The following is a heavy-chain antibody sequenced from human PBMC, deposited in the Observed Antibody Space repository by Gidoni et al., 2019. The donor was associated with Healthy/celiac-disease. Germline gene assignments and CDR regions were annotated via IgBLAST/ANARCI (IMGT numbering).Heavy chain of an antibody. CDR3: AAVGVTIFGVAEANHDAFDI. V-gene: IGHV5-10-1*03. CDR2: IDPSDSYT. CDR1: GYSFTSYW. D-gene: IGHD3-3*01. J-gene: IGHJ3*02. Sequence: EVQLVQSGAEVKKPGESLRISCKGSGYSFTSYWLSWVRQMPGKGLEWMGRIDPSDSYTNYSPSFQGHVTISADKAISTAYLQWSSLKASDTAMYYCAAVGVTIFGVAEANHDAFDIWGQGTMVTVSS.